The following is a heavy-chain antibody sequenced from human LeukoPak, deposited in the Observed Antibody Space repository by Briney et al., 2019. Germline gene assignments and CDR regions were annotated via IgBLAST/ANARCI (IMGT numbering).Heavy chain of an antibody. D-gene: IGHD3-22*01. CDR1: GFTFSSYS. CDR3: AGFLGGYDSSGYYPDAFDI. CDR2: ISSSSSTI. V-gene: IGHV3-48*01. J-gene: IGHJ3*02. Sequence: GGSLRLSCAASGFTFSSYSMNWVRQAPGEGLEWVSYISSSSSTIYYADSVKGRFTISRDNAKNSLYLQMNSLRAEDTAVYYCAGFLGGYDSSGYYPDAFDIWGQGTMVTVSS.